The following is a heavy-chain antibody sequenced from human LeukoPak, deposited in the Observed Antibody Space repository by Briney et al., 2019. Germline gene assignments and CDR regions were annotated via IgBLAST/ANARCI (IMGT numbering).Heavy chain of an antibody. CDR3: ARAVADYYFDY. V-gene: IGHV4-61*08. Sequence: PSQTLSLTCTVSGGSISSGDYYWSWIRQPPGKGLEWIGYIYYSGSTNYNPSLKSRVTISVDTSKNQFSLKLSSVTAADTAVYYCARAVADYYFDYWGQGTLVTVSS. CDR1: GGSISSGDYY. D-gene: IGHD6-19*01. J-gene: IGHJ4*02. CDR2: IYYSGST.